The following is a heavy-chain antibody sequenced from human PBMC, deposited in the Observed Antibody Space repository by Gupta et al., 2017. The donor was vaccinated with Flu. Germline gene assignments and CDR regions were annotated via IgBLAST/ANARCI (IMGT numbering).Heavy chain of an antibody. V-gene: IGHV3-53*04. CDR2: IYSGGKT. CDR1: GFSVSSNY. CDR3: ARGGSGWFYFDY. J-gene: IGHJ4*02. D-gene: IGHD6-19*01. Sequence: EVQLVESGGGLVQPGGSLTLSCAASGFSVSSNYMTWVRQAPGKGLEWVSCIYSGGKTYYADSVKGRFTISRHNSKNTLYLQMNSLRPEDTAVYYCARGGSGWFYFDYWGRGTLVTVSS.